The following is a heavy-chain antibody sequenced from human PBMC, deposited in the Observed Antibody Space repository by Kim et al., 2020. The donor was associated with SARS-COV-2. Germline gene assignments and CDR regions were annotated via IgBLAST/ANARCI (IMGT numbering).Heavy chain of an antibody. CDR3: ARRGDYDIGSDY. D-gene: IGHD3-9*01. Sequence: RYTPPFQGQVTISADKSISTAYLRWSSLKASDTAMYYCARRGDYDIGSDYWGQGTLVTVSS. V-gene: IGHV5-51*01. J-gene: IGHJ4*02.